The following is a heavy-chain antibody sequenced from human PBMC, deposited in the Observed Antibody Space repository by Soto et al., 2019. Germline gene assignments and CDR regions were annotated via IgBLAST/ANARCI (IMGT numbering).Heavy chain of an antibody. D-gene: IGHD6-13*01. CDR3: ATHPYSSGWYC. Sequence: GVLRLSCAASGFTFSSYWMTWVRQAPGKGLEWVANIKQDGSEKYYVDSVKGRFTISRDNAKNSLYLQMNSLRAEDTAVYYCATHPYSSGWYCWGQGTLVTVSS. V-gene: IGHV3-7*02. CDR1: GFTFSSYW. J-gene: IGHJ4*02. CDR2: IKQDGSEK.